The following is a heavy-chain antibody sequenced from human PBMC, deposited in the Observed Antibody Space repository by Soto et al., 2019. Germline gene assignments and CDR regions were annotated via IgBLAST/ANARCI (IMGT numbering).Heavy chain of an antibody. CDR3: ARGDSTDCSNGVCSFFYYHDMDV. CDR1: GYSFTDYH. CDR2: INPKSGGT. V-gene: IGHV1-2*04. J-gene: IGHJ6*02. D-gene: IGHD2-8*01. Sequence: ASVKVSCKASGYSFTDYHIHWVRQAPGQGLEWLGRINPKSGGTSTAQKFQGWVTMTTDTSISTASMELTRLTSDDTDIYYCARGDSTDCSNGVCSFFYYHDMDVWGQ.